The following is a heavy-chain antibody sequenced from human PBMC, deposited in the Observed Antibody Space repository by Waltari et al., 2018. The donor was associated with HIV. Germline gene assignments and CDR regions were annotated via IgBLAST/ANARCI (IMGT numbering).Heavy chain of an antibody. CDR1: GGSISTYY. D-gene: IGHD3-10*01. V-gene: IGHV4-4*07. CDR3: ARANAYYYGSGSSPPFDY. J-gene: IGHJ4*02. Sequence: QVQLQESGPGLVKPSETLSLTCTVSGGSISTYYWSWIRQPAGKGLEWIGRISPSGSTKYNPTRKSRVTMSIDTAKNQFSLKLSSVTAADTAVYYCARANAYYYGSGSSPPFDYWGQGTLVTVSS. CDR2: ISPSGST.